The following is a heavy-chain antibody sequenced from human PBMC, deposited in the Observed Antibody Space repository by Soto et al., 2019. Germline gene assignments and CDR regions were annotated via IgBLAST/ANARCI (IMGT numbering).Heavy chain of an antibody. V-gene: IGHV3-33*01. Sequence: QVQLVESGGGVVQPGRSLRLSCAASGFTLSSYGMHWVRQAPGKGLEWVAVIWYDGSNKYYADSVKGRFTISRDNSKNTLYLQMNSLRAEDTAVYYCARVGFSSSWYYYYYYMDVWGKGTTVTVSS. D-gene: IGHD6-13*01. CDR2: IWYDGSNK. CDR1: GFTLSSYG. J-gene: IGHJ6*03. CDR3: ARVGFSSSWYYYYYYMDV.